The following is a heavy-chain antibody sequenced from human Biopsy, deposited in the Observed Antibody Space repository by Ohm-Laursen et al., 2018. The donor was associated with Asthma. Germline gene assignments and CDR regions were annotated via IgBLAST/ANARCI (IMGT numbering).Heavy chain of an antibody. J-gene: IGHJ4*02. CDR2: ISYDGSSI. CDR3: AREGMAGTHIED. CDR1: RFTYE. D-gene: IGHD6-19*01. V-gene: IGHV3-30-3*01. Sequence: TLSLTCAASRFTYEMHWVRQAPGKGLEWVAVISYDGSSIYYADSVKGRFTISRDNSKNTLSLQMNSLTAEDTAVYYCAREGMAGTHIEDWGQGTLVTVSS.